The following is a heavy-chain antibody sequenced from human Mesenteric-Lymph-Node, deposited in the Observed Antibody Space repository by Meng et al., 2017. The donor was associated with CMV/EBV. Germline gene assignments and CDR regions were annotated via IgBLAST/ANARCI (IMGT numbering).Heavy chain of an antibody. Sequence: GESLKISCTASGFSVGVEHMNWVRQAPGKGLEWVAVISYDGSNKYYADSVKGRFTISRDNSKNTLYLQMNSLRAEDTAVYYCARDLRIGATDYYYHYGMDVWGQGTTVTVSS. CDR1: GFSVGVEH. V-gene: IGHV3-30*03. J-gene: IGHJ6*02. D-gene: IGHD3-10*01. CDR3: ARDLRIGATDYYYHYGMDV. CDR2: ISYDGSNK.